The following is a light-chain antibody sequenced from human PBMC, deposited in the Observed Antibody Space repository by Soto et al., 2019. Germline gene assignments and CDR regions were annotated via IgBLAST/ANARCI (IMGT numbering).Light chain of an antibody. CDR1: SSNIGSNY. V-gene: IGLV1-47*01. CDR3: AAWDDSLRAEV. Sequence: QPVLTQPPSASGTPGQRVTISCSGSSSNIGSNYVYWYQQLPGTAPKLLIYRNNQRPSGVPDRFSGSKSGTSASLAISGLRSEDEADYYCAAWDDSLRAEVSGGWTKVTVL. J-gene: IGLJ2*01. CDR2: RNN.